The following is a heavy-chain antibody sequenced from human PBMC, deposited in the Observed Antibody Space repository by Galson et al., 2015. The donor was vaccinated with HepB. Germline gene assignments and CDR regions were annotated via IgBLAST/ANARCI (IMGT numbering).Heavy chain of an antibody. CDR2: ISSSSSYT. CDR3: ARVGYYYDSSGYYSGEHYYYGMDV. D-gene: IGHD3-22*01. V-gene: IGHV3-11*05. CDR1: GFTFSDYY. J-gene: IGHJ6*02. Sequence: SLRLSCAASGFTFSDYYMSWIRQAPGKGLEWVSYISSSSSYTNYADSVKGRFTISRDNAKNSLYLQMNSLRAEDTAVYYCARVGYYYDSSGYYSGEHYYYGMDVWGQGTTVTVSS.